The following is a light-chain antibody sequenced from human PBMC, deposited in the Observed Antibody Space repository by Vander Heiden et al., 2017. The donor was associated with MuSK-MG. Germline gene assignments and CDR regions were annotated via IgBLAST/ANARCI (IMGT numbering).Light chain of an antibody. V-gene: IGKV1-39*01. Sequence: DIQMTQSPSSLSASVGDRVTITCRASQSISSYLNWYQQKPGKAPKLLIYAASSLQSGVPSRFRGSGSGTDFTLTISSLQPEDFATYYCQQSDSTPHSFGGGTKVEVK. J-gene: IGKJ4*01. CDR1: QSISSY. CDR2: AAS. CDR3: QQSDSTPHS.